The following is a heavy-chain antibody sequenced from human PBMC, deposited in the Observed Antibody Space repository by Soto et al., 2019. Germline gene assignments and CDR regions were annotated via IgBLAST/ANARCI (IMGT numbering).Heavy chain of an antibody. D-gene: IGHD4-17*01. CDR3: ARDGPDYPGIHGYYGMDV. Sequence: QVQLVQSGAEVKKPGSSVKVSCKASGGTFSSYAISWVRQAPGQGLEWMGGIIPIFGTANYAQKFQGRVTITADXSTXKXSMELSSLRSEDTAVYYCARDGPDYPGIHGYYGMDVWGQGTTVTVSS. CDR1: GGTFSSYA. CDR2: IIPIFGTA. J-gene: IGHJ6*02. V-gene: IGHV1-69*12.